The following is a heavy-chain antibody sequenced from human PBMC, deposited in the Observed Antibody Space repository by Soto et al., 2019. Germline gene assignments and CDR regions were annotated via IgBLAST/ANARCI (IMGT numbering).Heavy chain of an antibody. CDR2: INPHNGDT. D-gene: IGHD3-22*01. Sequence: ASVKVSCKASGYTFTGYYLHWVRQAPGQGLEWMAWINPHNGDTNSAQKFQGRVTMTRDTSIRTAYMELSGLTSDDTAVYYCAKRAGDSSGYYTYHFDSWGQGTLVTVSS. V-gene: IGHV1-2*02. CDR1: GYTFTGYY. CDR3: AKRAGDSSGYYTYHFDS. J-gene: IGHJ4*02.